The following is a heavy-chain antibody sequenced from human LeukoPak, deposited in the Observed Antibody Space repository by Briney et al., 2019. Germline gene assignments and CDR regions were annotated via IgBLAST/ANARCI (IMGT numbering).Heavy chain of an antibody. Sequence: KSGGSLRLSCAASGFTFSSYSMNWVRQAPGKGLEWVSSISSSSSYIYYADSVKGRFTISRDNAKNSLYLQMNSLRAEDTAVYYCARDLYDFYGDYAFDIWGQGTMVTVSS. J-gene: IGHJ3*02. CDR1: GFTFSSYS. CDR3: ARDLYDFYGDYAFDI. CDR2: ISSSSSYI. V-gene: IGHV3-21*01. D-gene: IGHD4-17*01.